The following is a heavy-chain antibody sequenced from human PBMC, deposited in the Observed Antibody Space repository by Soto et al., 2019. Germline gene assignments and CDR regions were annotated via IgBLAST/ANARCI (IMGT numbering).Heavy chain of an antibody. V-gene: IGHV4-31*03. CDR1: GGSISSGGYY. CDR2: IYYSGST. Sequence: PSETLSLTCTVSGGSISSGGYYWSWIRQHPEKGLEWIGYIYYSGSTYYNPSLKSRVTISVDTSKNQFSLKLSSVTAADTAVYYCARAFYDSTLTHAFDIWGQGTMVTVSS. CDR3: ARAFYDSTLTHAFDI. J-gene: IGHJ3*02. D-gene: IGHD3-22*01.